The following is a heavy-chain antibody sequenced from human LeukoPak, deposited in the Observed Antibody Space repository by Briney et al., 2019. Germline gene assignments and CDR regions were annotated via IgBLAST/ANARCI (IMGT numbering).Heavy chain of an antibody. J-gene: IGHJ6*02. CDR2: ISSSSSYI. CDR1: GFTFSSYS. V-gene: IGHV3-21*01. CDR3: ARDLRITMVRGVITYYYGMDV. Sequence: GGSLRLSCAASGFTFSSYSMTWVRQAPGKGLEWVSSISSSSSYIYYADSVKGRFTISRDNAKNSLYLQMNSRRAEDTAVYSCARDLRITMVRGVITYYYGMDVWGQGTTVTVSS. D-gene: IGHD3-10*01.